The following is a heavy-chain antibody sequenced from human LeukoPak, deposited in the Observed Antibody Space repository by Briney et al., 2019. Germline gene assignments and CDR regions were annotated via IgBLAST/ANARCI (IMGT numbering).Heavy chain of an antibody. CDR3: ARDGDSSGYYSNDFDY. D-gene: IGHD3-22*01. V-gene: IGHV1-2*02. J-gene: IGHJ4*02. CDR2: INPNSGGT. CDR1: GYTFTGYY. Sequence: GASVKVSCKASGYTFTGYYMHWVRQAPGQGLEWMGWINPNSGGTNYAQKFQGRVTMTRDTSISTAYMELSRLRSDDTAVYYCARDGDSSGYYSNDFDYWGQGTLVTVSS.